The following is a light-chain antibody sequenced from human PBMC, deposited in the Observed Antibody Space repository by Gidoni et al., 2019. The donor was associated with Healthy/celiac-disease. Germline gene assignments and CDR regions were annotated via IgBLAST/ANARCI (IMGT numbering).Light chain of an antibody. V-gene: IGKV1-33*01. Sequence: DIQMTQSPSSLSASVGDRVTITCQASQDISNYLNWYQQKPVKAPKLLIYDASNLETGVPSKFSGSGSGTDFTFTISSLQPEDIATYYCQQYDNLPFTFGPGTKVEIK. J-gene: IGKJ3*01. CDR1: QDISNY. CDR2: DAS. CDR3: QQYDNLPFT.